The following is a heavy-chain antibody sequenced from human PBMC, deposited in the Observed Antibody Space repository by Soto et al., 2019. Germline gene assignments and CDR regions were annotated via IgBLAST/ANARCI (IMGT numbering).Heavy chain of an antibody. CDR1: GGSFSGYY. J-gene: IGHJ6*02. CDR3: ATLPSAAGTSGGNFYYYGMDV. D-gene: IGHD6-13*01. CDR2: INHSGST. V-gene: IGHV4-34*01. Sequence: PSETLSLTCAVYGGSFSGYYWSWIRQPPGKGLEWIGEINHSGSTNYNPSLKSRVTISVDTSKNQFSLKLSSVTAADTAVYYCATLPSAAGTSGGNFYYYGMDVWGQGTTVTVSS.